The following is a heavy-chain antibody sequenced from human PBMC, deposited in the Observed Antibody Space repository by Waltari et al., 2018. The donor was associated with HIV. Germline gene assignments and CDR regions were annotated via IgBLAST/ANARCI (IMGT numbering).Heavy chain of an antibody. CDR2: IRSKPHGGTT. CDR1: GFNFAAYS. CDR3: IRNQVFYFDY. J-gene: IGHJ4*02. Sequence: EVQLVESGGGLEQPGRYLRLSCLGSGFNFAAYSGSWVRQAPGKRLEWVGFIRSKPHGGTTEYAASVKGRFSISRDDSNNIAYLQMNSPTVEDTAVYYCIRNQVFYFDYWGQGALVTVSS. V-gene: IGHV3-49*04.